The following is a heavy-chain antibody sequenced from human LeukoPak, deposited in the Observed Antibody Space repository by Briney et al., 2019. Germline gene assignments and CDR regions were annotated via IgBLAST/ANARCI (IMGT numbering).Heavy chain of an antibody. Sequence: SETLSLTCTVSGGSISSGGYYWSWIRQHPGKGLGWIGYIYYSGSTYYNPSLKSRVTISVDTSKNQFSLKLSSVTAADTAVYYCARGRWSSSAPFDYWGQGTLVTVSS. V-gene: IGHV4-31*03. D-gene: IGHD6-6*01. CDR3: ARGRWSSSAPFDY. CDR2: IYYSGST. CDR1: GGSISSGGYY. J-gene: IGHJ4*02.